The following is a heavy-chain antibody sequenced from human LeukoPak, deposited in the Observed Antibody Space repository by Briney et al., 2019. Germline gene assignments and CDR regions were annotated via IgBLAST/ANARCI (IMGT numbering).Heavy chain of an antibody. CDR1: GGSFSDYY. D-gene: IGHD1-26*01. V-gene: IGHV4-34*01. CDR2: INHSGST. CDR3: AREDYYRVRRXNYFXX. Sequence: SETLSLTCAVYGGSFSDYYWSWIRQPPGKGLELIGEINHSGSTNYNPSLKSRVTISVDTSKNQFSLKLSSVTAADTAVYYCAREDYYRVRRXNYFXXXGQGTLVT. J-gene: IGHJ4*02.